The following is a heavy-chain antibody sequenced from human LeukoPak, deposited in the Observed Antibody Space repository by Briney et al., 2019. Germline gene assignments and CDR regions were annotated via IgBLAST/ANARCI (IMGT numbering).Heavy chain of an antibody. D-gene: IGHD2-2*01. V-gene: IGHV1-46*03. J-gene: IGHJ5*02. CDR2: INPSGGST. CDR3: ARDLCTSCFPTGWFDP. Sequence: GASVKVSCKASGYTFTSYYMHWVRQARGQGLEWMGIINPSGGSTSYAQKFQGRVTMTRDTSTSTVYMELSSLRSEDTAVYYCARDLCTSCFPTGWFDPWGQGTLVTVSS. CDR1: GYTFTSYY.